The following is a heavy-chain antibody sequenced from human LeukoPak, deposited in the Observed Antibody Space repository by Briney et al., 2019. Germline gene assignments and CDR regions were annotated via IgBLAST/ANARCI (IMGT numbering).Heavy chain of an antibody. D-gene: IGHD2-21*01. CDR2: ISWNSGSI. V-gene: IGHV3-9*01. CDR3: ATDPRLLIY. CDR1: GFTFDDYA. Sequence: GRSLRLSCAASGFTFDDYAMHWVRQAPGKGLEWVSGISWNSGSIGYADSVKGRFTISRDNAKNSLYLQMNSLRAEDTALYYCATDPRLLIYWGHGTLVTVSS. J-gene: IGHJ4*01.